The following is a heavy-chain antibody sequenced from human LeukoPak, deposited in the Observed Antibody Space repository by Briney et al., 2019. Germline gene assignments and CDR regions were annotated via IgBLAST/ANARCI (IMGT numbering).Heavy chain of an antibody. Sequence: TSETLSLTCTVYGGSFSGYYWSWIRQPPGKGLEWIGDINHSGSTNYNPSLKSRVTISVDMSKNQFSLKLSSVTAADTAVYYCARGPSGYCSGGSCCRIANKWFDPWGQGTLVTVSS. V-gene: IGHV4-34*01. CDR3: ARGPSGYCSGGSCCRIANKWFDP. CDR2: INHSGST. D-gene: IGHD2-15*01. J-gene: IGHJ5*02. CDR1: GGSFSGYY.